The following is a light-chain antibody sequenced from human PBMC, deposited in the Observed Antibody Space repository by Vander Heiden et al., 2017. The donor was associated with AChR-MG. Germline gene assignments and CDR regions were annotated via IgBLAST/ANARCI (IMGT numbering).Light chain of an antibody. CDR3: QQSYSTPFT. Sequence: DIQMTQSPSSLSASVGDRVTITCRASQTITNYLKWYQQKPGKAPSVLISAASSLQSGVPSRFSASGSGTDFTLTISSLQPEDFATYFCQQSYSTPFTFGRGTKLEIK. V-gene: IGKV1-39*01. J-gene: IGKJ2*01. CDR1: QTITNY. CDR2: AAS.